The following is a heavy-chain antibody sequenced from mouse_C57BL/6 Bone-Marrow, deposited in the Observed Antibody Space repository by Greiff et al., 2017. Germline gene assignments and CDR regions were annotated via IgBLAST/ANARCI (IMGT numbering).Heavy chain of an antibody. CDR1: GFTFSSYG. D-gene: IGHD2-5*01. CDR2: ISSGGSYT. CDR3: ARAYSNYLYAMDY. Sequence: EVKVVESGGDLVKPGGSLKLSCAASGFTFSSYGMSWVRQTPDKRLEWVATISSGGSYTYYPDSVKGRFTISRDNAKNTLYLQMSSLKSEDTAMYYCARAYSNYLYAMDYWGQGTSVTVSS. J-gene: IGHJ4*01. V-gene: IGHV5-6*01.